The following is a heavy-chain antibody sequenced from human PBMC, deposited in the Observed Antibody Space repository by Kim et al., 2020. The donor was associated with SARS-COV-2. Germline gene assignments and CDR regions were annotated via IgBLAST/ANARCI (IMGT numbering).Heavy chain of an antibody. CDR3: ARSGRGFDFLTGYSPLDY. J-gene: IGHJ4*01. D-gene: IGHD3-9*01. V-gene: IGHV4-59*12. CDR2: LYQTWST. Sequence: SETLSLTCTVSGDSINDFYWSWIRQSPGRGLEWLGYLYQTWSTNYTPSLMGRVTMTLDTSKNQVSLKLTSVTAADTAMYFCARSGRGFDFLTGYSPLDY. CDR1: GDSINDFY.